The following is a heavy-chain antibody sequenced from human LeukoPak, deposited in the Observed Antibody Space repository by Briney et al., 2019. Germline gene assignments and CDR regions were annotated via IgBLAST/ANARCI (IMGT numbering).Heavy chain of an antibody. J-gene: IGHJ4*02. Sequence: GESLKISCKGSGYSFTSYWIGWVRQMPGKGLEWMGIIYPGDSDTRYSPSLQGQVTISADKSISTAYLQWSSLKASDTAMYYCARQSLYCSSTSCYYGYWGQGTLVTVSS. CDR3: ARQSLYCSSTSCYYGY. CDR2: IYPGDSDT. D-gene: IGHD2-2*01. CDR1: GYSFTSYW. V-gene: IGHV5-51*01.